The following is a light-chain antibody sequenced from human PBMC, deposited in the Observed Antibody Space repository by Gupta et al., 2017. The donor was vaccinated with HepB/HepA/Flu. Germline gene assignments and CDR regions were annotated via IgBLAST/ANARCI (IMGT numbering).Light chain of an antibody. CDR3: QVWDSSSDHVV. CDR1: NIGSKS. V-gene: IGLV3-21*04. CDR2: YDS. Sequence: SYVLTQPPPVSVAPGKTARITCGGNNIGSKSVHWYQQKPGQAPVLVIYYDSDRPSGIPERFSGSNSGNTATLTINRVEAGGEADYYCQVWDSSSDHVVFGGGTKLTVL. J-gene: IGLJ2*01.